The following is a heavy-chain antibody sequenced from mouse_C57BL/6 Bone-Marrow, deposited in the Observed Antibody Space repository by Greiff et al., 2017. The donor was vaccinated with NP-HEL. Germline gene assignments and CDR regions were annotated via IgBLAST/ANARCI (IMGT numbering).Heavy chain of an antibody. Sequence: QVQLQQSGAELVRPGASVTLSCKASGYTFTDYEMHWVKQTPVHGLEWIGAIDPETGGTAYNQKFKGKAILTADKSSSTAYMELRSLTSEDSAVYYCTSPAYYSNSMDYWGQGTSVTVSS. D-gene: IGHD2-5*01. V-gene: IGHV1-15*01. CDR3: TSPAYYSNSMDY. CDR1: GYTFTDYE. J-gene: IGHJ4*01. CDR2: IDPETGGT.